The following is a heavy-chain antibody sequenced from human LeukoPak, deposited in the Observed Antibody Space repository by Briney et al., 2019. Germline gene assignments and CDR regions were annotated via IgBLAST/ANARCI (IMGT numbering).Heavy chain of an antibody. Sequence: GESLKISCQGSGYRFTSYWIAWVRQMPGKGLEWMGMIYPGDSDTRYSPSFQDQVTISADKSISTAYLQWSSLKASDTAMYYCARHGSSSWPVDYWGQGTLVTVSS. J-gene: IGHJ4*02. V-gene: IGHV5-51*01. CDR1: GYRFTSYW. CDR3: ARHGSSSWPVDY. CDR2: IYPGDSDT. D-gene: IGHD6-13*01.